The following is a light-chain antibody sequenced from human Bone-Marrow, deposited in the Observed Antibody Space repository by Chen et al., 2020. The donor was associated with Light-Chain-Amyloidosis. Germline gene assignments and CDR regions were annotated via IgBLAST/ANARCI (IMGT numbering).Light chain of an antibody. CDR1: DLPTKY. J-gene: IGLJ2*01. V-gene: IGLV3-25*03. Sequence: SYDLTQPPSVSVSPGQTARITCSGDDLPTKYAYWYHQKPGQAPVLVIHRDTERPSGVSERFSGSSSETTATVTISGVQAEDEADYHCQSANSSGTYEVIFGGGTKLTV. CDR3: QSANSSGTYEVI. CDR2: RDT.